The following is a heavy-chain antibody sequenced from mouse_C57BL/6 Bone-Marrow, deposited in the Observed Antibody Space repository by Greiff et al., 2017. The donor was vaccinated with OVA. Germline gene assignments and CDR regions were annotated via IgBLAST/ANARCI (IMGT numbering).Heavy chain of an antibody. V-gene: IGHV1-22*01. CDR1: GYTFTDYN. Sequence: EVQLQQSGPELVKPGASVKMSCKASGYTFTDYNMHWVKQSHGKSLEWIGYINPNNGGTSYNQKFKGKATLTVNKSSSTAYMELRSLTSEDSAVYYCASRGYYGSRGYYARDYWGQGTSVTVSS. CDR3: ASRGYYGSRGYYARDY. CDR2: INPNNGGT. J-gene: IGHJ4*01. D-gene: IGHD1-1*01.